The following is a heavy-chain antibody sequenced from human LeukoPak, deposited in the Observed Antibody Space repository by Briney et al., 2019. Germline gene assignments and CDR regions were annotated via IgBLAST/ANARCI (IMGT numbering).Heavy chain of an antibody. CDR2: IIPIFGTA. CDR1: GGTFSSYA. D-gene: IGHD2-15*01. Sequence: ASVKVSCKASGGTFSSYAVSWGRQAPGQGLEWMGGIIPIFGTANSAQKFQGRVTITADKSTSTAYMELSSLRSEDTAVYYCARDHPKCSVGSCPFDYWGQGTLVTVSS. V-gene: IGHV1-69*06. J-gene: IGHJ4*02. CDR3: ARDHPKCSVGSCPFDY.